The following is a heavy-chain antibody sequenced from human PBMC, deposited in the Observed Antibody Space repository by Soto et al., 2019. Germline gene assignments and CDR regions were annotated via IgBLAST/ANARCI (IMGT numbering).Heavy chain of an antibody. CDR2: IYWDDVK. J-gene: IGHJ5*02. CDR3: AHSHYGDYLFDP. V-gene: IGHV2-5*02. D-gene: IGHD4-17*01. CDR1: GFSLSTNGVG. Sequence: SGPTLVNPTKTLTLTCTFSGFSLSTNGVGVGWNHQPPRKALVWLALIYWDDVKRYSPSLKSRLTITKDTSKNQVVLTMTNMDPVDTATYYCAHSHYGDYLFDPWGQGTLVTVSS.